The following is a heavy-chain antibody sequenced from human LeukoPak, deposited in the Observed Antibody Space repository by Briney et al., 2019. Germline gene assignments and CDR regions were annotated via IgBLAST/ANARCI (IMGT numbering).Heavy chain of an antibody. V-gene: IGHV4-34*01. J-gene: IGHJ4*02. D-gene: IGHD2-8*01. CDR3: ARVLGYCGYAVCRFDY. CDR2: INDSGRTDYNSGTT. Sequence: SETLSLTCAVYGEPSIGYYWAWIRQPPGKGLEWIGEINDSGRTDYNSGTTNYKPSLKSRVTMSVDTSNKQFSLKLRSVTAADTAIYYCARVLGYCGYAVCRFDYWGRGTLVTVPS. CDR1: GEPSIGYY.